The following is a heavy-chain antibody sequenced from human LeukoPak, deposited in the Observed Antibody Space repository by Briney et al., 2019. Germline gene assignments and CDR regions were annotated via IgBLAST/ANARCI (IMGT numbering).Heavy chain of an antibody. D-gene: IGHD5-12*01. J-gene: IGHJ4*02. CDR1: GFSLSTSGMC. Sequence: SGPTLVNPTQTLTLTCTFSGFSLSTSGMCVSWIRQPPGKALEWLARIDWDDDKYYSTSLKTRLTISKDTSKHQVVLTMTNMDPVDTATYYCARIVATSGSRGLDYWGQGTLVTVSS. CDR2: IDWDDDK. CDR3: ARIVATSGSRGLDY. V-gene: IGHV2-70*11.